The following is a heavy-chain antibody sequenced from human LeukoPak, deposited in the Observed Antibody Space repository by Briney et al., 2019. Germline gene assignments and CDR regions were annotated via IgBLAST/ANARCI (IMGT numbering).Heavy chain of an antibody. CDR3: ARTFYGDYAWGAFDI. Sequence: SETLSLTCTVSGGSISSYYWNWIRQPPGKGLEGIGYIYYSGSTNYNPSLKSRVTISVDTSKNQFSLKLSSVTAADTAVYYCARTFYGDYAWGAFDIWGQGTMVTVSS. V-gene: IGHV4-59*12. J-gene: IGHJ3*02. D-gene: IGHD4-17*01. CDR1: GGSISSYY. CDR2: IYYSGST.